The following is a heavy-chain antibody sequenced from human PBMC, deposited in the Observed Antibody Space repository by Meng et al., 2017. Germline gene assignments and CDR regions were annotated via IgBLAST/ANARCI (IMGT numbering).Heavy chain of an antibody. J-gene: IGHJ4*02. V-gene: IGHV3-7*01. CDR1: GFTFGGYW. D-gene: IGHD3-10*02. CDR2: IKTDGNEQ. Sequence: GESLKISCAASGFTFGGYWMSWVRQAPGKGLEWVANIKTDGNEQHYMDSVKGRFTISRDNAKNSLYLQMNSLRAEDTAVYYCARGGFVRVAGTTDYWGQGTLVTVSS. CDR3: ARGGFVRVAGTTDY.